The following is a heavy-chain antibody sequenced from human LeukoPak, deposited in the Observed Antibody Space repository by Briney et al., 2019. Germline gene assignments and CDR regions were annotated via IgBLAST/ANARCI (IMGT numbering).Heavy chain of an antibody. CDR3: ARAGGSGSYYDYYYMDV. CDR1: GYTFTSYG. D-gene: IGHD3-10*01. CDR2: ISAYNGNT. Sequence: GASVKVSCKASGYTFTSYGISWVRQAPGQGLEWMGWISAYNGNTNYAQKLRGRVTMTTDTPTSTAYMELRSLRSDDTAVYYCARAGGSGSYYDYYYMDVWGKGTTVTVSS. V-gene: IGHV1-18*01. J-gene: IGHJ6*03.